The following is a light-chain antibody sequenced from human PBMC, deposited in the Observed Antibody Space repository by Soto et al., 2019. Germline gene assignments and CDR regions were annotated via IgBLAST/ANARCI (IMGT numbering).Light chain of an antibody. CDR3: SSYAGSTVYV. CDR2: EVS. Sequence: QSALTQPPSASGSPGQSVTISCTGTSSDVGGYNYVSWCQQHPGKAPKLMIYEVSKRPSGVPDRFSGSKSGNTASLTVSGLQAEDEADYYCSSYAGSTVYVFGTGTKVTVL. J-gene: IGLJ1*01. V-gene: IGLV2-8*01. CDR1: SSDVGGYNY.